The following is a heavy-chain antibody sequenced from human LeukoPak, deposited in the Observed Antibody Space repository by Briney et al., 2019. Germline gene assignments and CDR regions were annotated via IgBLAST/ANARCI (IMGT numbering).Heavy chain of an antibody. CDR2: ISGSGPNT. D-gene: IGHD2-15*01. CDR3: AKHLPYCSGGSCQRAFDV. V-gene: IGHV3-23*01. CDR1: GFTFSTYA. Sequence: GGSLRLSCAASGFTFSTYAMSWVRQAPGKGLEWFSVISGSGPNTYYADSVKGRFTISRDNSKNTLYLQMNSLRAEDTALYYCAKHLPYCSGGSCQRAFDVWGQGTMVTVSS. J-gene: IGHJ3*01.